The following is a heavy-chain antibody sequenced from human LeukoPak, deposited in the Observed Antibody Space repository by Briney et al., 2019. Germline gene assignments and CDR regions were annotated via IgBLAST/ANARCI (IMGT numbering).Heavy chain of an antibody. CDR3: ARHNIASDGARLFDF. CDR2: IYHSGYA. D-gene: IGHD4-17*01. CDR1: GGSVSSNY. V-gene: IGHV4-59*08. J-gene: IGHJ4*02. Sequence: PSETLSPTCSVSGGSVSSNYWAWLRQPPGKGPEWIGYIYHSGYAKYNPSFKSRVTMSVDTSKSQFSLQLTSVTAADTAVYYCARHNIASDGARLFDFWGRGTLVAVSS.